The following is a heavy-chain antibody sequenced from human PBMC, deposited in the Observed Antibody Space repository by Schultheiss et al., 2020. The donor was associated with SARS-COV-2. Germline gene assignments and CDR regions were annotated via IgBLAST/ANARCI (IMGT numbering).Heavy chain of an antibody. D-gene: IGHD6-19*01. CDR1: GFTFSSYA. V-gene: IGHV3-23*01. CDR3: ARDIKSSGWYVNHYYYGMDV. J-gene: IGHJ6*02. CDR2: ISGSGGST. Sequence: GGSLRLSCAASGFTFSSYAMHWVRQAPGKGLEWVSAISGSGGSTYYADSVKGRFTISRDNSKNTLYLQMNSLRAEDTAVYYCARDIKSSGWYVNHYYYGMDVWGQGTTVTVSS.